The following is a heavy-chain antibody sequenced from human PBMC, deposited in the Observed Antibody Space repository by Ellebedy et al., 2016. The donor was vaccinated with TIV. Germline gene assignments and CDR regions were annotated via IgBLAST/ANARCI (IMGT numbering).Heavy chain of an antibody. CDR1: GYIFTNYG. CDR2: ISVDNDIT. D-gene: IGHD4-17*01. V-gene: IGHV1-18*01. CDR3: AKERRYGFHYGMDV. J-gene: IGHJ6*02. Sequence: AASVKVSCKASGYIFTNYGISWVRQAPGQGLEWMGWISVDNDITNYAQNFQGRLTMTTETSTNTAYMELRSLRPDDTAVYYCAKERRYGFHYGMDVWGQGTTVTVSS.